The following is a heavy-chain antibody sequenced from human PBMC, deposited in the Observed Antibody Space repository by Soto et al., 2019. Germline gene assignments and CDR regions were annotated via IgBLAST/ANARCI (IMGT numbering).Heavy chain of an antibody. D-gene: IGHD5-12*01. Sequence: SETLSLTCTVSGGSVSRSAYYWSWIRQLPGKGLEWIGYIFYTGNTYYNPSLKSRVTMSVDTSENQFSLKMSSVTAADTAVYYCARSEMATTGPYFDYWGQGTLVTVSS. CDR2: IFYTGNT. J-gene: IGHJ4*02. CDR1: GGSVSRSAYY. CDR3: ARSEMATTGPYFDY. V-gene: IGHV4-31*03.